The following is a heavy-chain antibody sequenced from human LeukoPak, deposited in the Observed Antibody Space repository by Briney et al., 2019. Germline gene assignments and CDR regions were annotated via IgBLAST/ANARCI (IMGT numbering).Heavy chain of an antibody. CDR1: GFTFSDYS. J-gene: IGHJ6*02. D-gene: IGHD2-2*01. CDR3: AKDVEYQLLFPENGGMDV. CDR2: VSFTSNTI. V-gene: IGHV3-48*04. Sequence: GGSLRLSCAASGFTFSDYSMNWVRQAPGKGLEWVSYVSFTSNTIYYADSVKGRFTISRDNTKNSLYLHMNSLTAEDTAVYYCAKDVEYQLLFPENGGMDVWGQGTTVTVSS.